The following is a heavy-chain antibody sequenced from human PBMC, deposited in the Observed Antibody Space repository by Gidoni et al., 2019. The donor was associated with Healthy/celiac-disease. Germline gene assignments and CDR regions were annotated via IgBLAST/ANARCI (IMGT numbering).Heavy chain of an antibody. Sequence: EVQLVESGGGLVKPGGSLRLSCPAYGFTFSSYSMNWVRQAPGKGLECVSAISSSSSYIYYADSEKGRFTISRDNAKNSLYLKMNSLRAEDTAVYYCARADVPDAFDIWGQGTMVTVSS. V-gene: IGHV3-21*01. CDR1: GFTFSSYS. J-gene: IGHJ3*02. CDR2: ISSSSSYI. CDR3: ARADVPDAFDI. D-gene: IGHD6-6*01.